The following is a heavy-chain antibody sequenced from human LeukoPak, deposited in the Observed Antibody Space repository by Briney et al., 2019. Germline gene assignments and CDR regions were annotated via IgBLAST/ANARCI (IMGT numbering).Heavy chain of an antibody. CDR2: ISYDGSNK. CDR1: GFTFSSYG. Sequence: GRSLRLSCAASGFTFSSYGMHWVRQAPGKGLEWVAVISYDGSNKYYADSVKGRFTISRDNSKNTLYLQMNSLRAEDTAVYYCAKDLDDILTGYCLGIDYWGQGTLVTVSS. J-gene: IGHJ4*02. CDR3: AKDLDDILTGYCLGIDY. V-gene: IGHV3-30*18. D-gene: IGHD3-9*01.